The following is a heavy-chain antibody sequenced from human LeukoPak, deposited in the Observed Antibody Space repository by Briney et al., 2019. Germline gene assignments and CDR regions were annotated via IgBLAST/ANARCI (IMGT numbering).Heavy chain of an antibody. D-gene: IGHD2/OR15-2a*01. CDR1: GFTFSSYS. V-gene: IGHV3-21*01. J-gene: IGHJ3*02. CDR3: ASLSILSANAFDI. CDR2: ISSSSSYI. Sequence: PGGSLRLSCAASGFTFSSYSMNWVRQAPGKGLEWVSSISSSSSYIYYADSVKGRFTISRDNAKNSLYLQMNSLRAEDTAVYYCASLSILSANAFDIWGQGPMVTVSS.